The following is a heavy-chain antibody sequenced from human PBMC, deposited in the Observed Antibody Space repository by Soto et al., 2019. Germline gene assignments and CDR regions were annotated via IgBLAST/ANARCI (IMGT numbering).Heavy chain of an antibody. D-gene: IGHD3-9*01. CDR1: GGSISSGGYY. Sequence: PSETLSLTCTVSGGSISSGGYYWSWIRQHPGKGLEWIGYIYYSGSTYYNPSLKSRVTISVDTSKNQFSLKLSSVTAADTAVYYCARDRNLRYFDWLALGYYYGMDVWGQGTTVTVSS. V-gene: IGHV4-31*03. CDR2: IYYSGST. J-gene: IGHJ6*02. CDR3: ARDRNLRYFDWLALGYYYGMDV.